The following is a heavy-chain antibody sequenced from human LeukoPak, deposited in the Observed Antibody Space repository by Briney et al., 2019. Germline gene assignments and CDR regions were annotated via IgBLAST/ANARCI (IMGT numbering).Heavy chain of an antibody. J-gene: IGHJ2*01. V-gene: IGHV4-4*07. Sequence: SETLSLTCTVSGDSISNFYWSWIRQPAGKGLEWIGRIYTSGSTNYNPSLKSRVTMSVDTSKNQFSLKLSSVTAADTAVYYCARVYYSSSCDYWYFDLWGRGTLVTVSS. CDR2: IYTSGST. CDR1: GDSISNFY. D-gene: IGHD6-13*01. CDR3: ARVYYSSSCDYWYFDL.